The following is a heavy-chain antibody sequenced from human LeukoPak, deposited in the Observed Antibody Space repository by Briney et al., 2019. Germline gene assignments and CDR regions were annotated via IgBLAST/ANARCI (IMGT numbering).Heavy chain of an antibody. CDR1: GFTFSSYA. J-gene: IGHJ4*02. CDR3: AKATYYYDRSGYQYYLDY. CDR2: ISGSGGST. Sequence: PGGSLRLSCAASGFTFSSYAMSWVRQAPGKGLEWVSGISGSGGSTDYADSVKGRFTISRDNSKNTLYLQMNSLRAEDTAVYYCAKATYYYDRSGYQYYLDYWGQGTQVTVSS. V-gene: IGHV3-23*01. D-gene: IGHD3-22*01.